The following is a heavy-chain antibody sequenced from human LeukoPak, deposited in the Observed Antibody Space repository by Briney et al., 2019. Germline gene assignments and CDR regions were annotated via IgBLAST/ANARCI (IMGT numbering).Heavy chain of an antibody. CDR3: ARDGVGDRIFDY. Sequence: GGSLRLSCVVSGFTFSSYAMHWVRQAPGKGLEWVAVISYDGSNKYYADSVKGRFTISRDNAKNSLYLQMNSLRAEDTAVYYCARDGVGDRIFDYWGQGTLVTVSS. V-gene: IGHV3-30*04. CDR2: ISYDGSNK. CDR1: GFTFSSYA. D-gene: IGHD1-26*01. J-gene: IGHJ4*02.